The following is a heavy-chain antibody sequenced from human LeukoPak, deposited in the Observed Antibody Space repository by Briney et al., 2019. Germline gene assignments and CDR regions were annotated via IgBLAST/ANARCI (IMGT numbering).Heavy chain of an antibody. V-gene: IGHV4-4*07. D-gene: IGHD3-22*01. CDR3: ARDAYYYESSGYSRFDY. J-gene: IGHJ4*02. Sequence: SETLSLTCTVSGGSISSYYWIWIRQPAGKGLEWIGRIYTSGSTNYNPSLKSRVTMSVDTSKNQFSLKLSSVTAADTAVYYCARDAYYYESSGYSRFDYWGQGTLVTVSS. CDR1: GGSISSYY. CDR2: IYTSGST.